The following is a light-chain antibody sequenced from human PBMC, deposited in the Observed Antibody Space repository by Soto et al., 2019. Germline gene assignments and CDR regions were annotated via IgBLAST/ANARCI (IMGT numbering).Light chain of an antibody. CDR2: DAS. CDR3: QQRSDWPST. V-gene: IGKV3-11*01. CDR1: QSVGSY. Sequence: EIVLTQSPATLSLSPGDRATLSCRASQSVGSYLGWYQQRPGQSPRLLIYDASNRATGIPARFSGSGSGTVFALSIRSLEPEDYAVYYCQQRSDWPSTYGGGTKVEIK. J-gene: IGKJ4*01.